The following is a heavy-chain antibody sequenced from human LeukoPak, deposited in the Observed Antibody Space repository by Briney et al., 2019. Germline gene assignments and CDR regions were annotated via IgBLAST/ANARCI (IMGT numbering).Heavy chain of an antibody. CDR1: GFTFTGYY. D-gene: IGHD3-10*01. CDR3: ASSIGSNAFDI. Sequence: GASVKVSCKASGFTFTGYYIHWVRQAPGQGLEWMGWINANSGDTNYAQKFRGWVTMTRDTSLSTAYMELSRLRSDDTAVYYCASSIGSNAFDIWGQGTMVTVSS. J-gene: IGHJ3*02. V-gene: IGHV1-2*04. CDR2: INANSGDT.